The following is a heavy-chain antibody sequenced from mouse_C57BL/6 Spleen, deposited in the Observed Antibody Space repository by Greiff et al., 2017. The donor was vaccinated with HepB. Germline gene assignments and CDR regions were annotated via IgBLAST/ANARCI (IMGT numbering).Heavy chain of an antibody. Sequence: QVQLKESGAELVKPGASVKISCKASGYAFSSYWMNWVKQRPGKGLEWIGQIYPGDGDTNYNGKFKGKATLTADKSSSTAYMQLSSLHAEDSAVYCCARWVRTTVVSYYFDDWGQGTTLTVSS. CDR2: IYPGDGDT. D-gene: IGHD1-1*01. J-gene: IGHJ2*01. CDR1: GYAFSSYW. CDR3: ARWVRTTVVSYYFDD. V-gene: IGHV1-80*01.